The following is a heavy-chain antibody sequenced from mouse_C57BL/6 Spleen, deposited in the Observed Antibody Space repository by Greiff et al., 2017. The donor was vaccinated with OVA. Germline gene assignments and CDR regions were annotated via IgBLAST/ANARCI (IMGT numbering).Heavy chain of an antibody. V-gene: IGHV2-9-1*01. J-gene: IGHJ1*03. CDR3: ARKTAQAHYWYFDV. CDR2: IWTGGGT. Sequence: VQLQESGPGLVAPSQSLSITCTVSGFSLTSYAISWVRQPPGKGLEWLGVIWTGGGTNYNSALKSRLSISKDNSKSQVFLKMNSLQTDDTARYYCARKTAQAHYWYFDVWGTGTTVTVSS. CDR1: GFSLTSYA. D-gene: IGHD3-2*02.